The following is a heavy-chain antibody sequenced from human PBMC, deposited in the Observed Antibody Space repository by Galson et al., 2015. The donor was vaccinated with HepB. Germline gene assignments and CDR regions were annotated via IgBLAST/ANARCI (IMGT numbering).Heavy chain of an antibody. Sequence: SLRLSCAASGFTFSSYWMRWVRQASGQGLEWVGRIRSKANRYATAYAASVKGRFTISRDDSKNTAYLQMNSLKTEDTAVYYCTRPRDCSGGSCYSDAFDIWGQRTMVTVSS. CDR3: TRPRDCSGGSCYSDAFDI. V-gene: IGHV3-73*01. CDR1: GFTFSSYW. D-gene: IGHD2-15*01. J-gene: IGHJ3*02. CDR2: IRSKANRYAT.